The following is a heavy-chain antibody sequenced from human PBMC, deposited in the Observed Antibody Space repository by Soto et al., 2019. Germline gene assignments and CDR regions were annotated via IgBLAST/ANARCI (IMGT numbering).Heavy chain of an antibody. Sequence: QGQLVQSGGEVKKPGASVKVSCKASGYTFTRYGISWVRQAPGQGLEWMGWISGYNGDTKYGQKFQGRVTMTVDTSTTTAYMELRSLTSDDRAVYYCAKNGQPPYFCYGMYVWGQGTTVTVSS. CDR1: GYTFTRYG. V-gene: IGHV1-18*01. CDR3: AKNGQPPYFCYGMYV. D-gene: IGHD2-8*01. CDR2: ISGYNGDT. J-gene: IGHJ6*02.